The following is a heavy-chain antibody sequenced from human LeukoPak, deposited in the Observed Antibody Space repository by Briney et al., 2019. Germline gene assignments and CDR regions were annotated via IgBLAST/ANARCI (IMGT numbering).Heavy chain of an antibody. V-gene: IGHV1-18*01. Sequence: ASVKVSCKASGYTFTSYGISWVRQAPGQGLEWMGWISAYNGNTNYAQKLQGRVTMTTDTSTSTAYMELRSLRSDDTAVYYCARGAPSWYQLPGFDPWGQGTLVTVSS. CDR2: ISAYNGNT. CDR1: GYTFTSYG. J-gene: IGHJ5*02. D-gene: IGHD2-2*01. CDR3: ARGAPSWYQLPGFDP.